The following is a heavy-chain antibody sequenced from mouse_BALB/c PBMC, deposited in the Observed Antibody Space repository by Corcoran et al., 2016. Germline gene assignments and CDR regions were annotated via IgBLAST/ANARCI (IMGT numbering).Heavy chain of an antibody. J-gene: IGHJ1*01. CDR1: GLNIKDTY. V-gene: IGHV14-3*02. CDR3: ARWDWYFDV. Sequence: EDQLQQSGAELVKPGAAVKLSCTASGLNIKDTYMHWVKQRPEQGLEWIGRIDPANGNTKYDPKFQGKATITADTSSNTAYLQLSSLTSEDTAVYYCARWDWYFDVWGAGTTVTVSS. CDR2: IDPANGNT.